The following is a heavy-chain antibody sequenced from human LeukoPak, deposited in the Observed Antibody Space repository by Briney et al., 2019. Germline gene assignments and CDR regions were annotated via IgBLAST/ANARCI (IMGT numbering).Heavy chain of an antibody. Sequence: GGSLRLSCAASGFTFSSYAMSWVRQAPGKGLEWVSAISGSSGSTYYADSVKGRFTISRDNSKNTLYLQMNSLRAEDTAVYYCAKGRGYSYGYRYYFDYWGQGTLVTVSS. D-gene: IGHD5-18*01. CDR3: AKGRGYSYGYRYYFDY. J-gene: IGHJ4*02. V-gene: IGHV3-23*01. CDR1: GFTFSSYA. CDR2: ISGSSGST.